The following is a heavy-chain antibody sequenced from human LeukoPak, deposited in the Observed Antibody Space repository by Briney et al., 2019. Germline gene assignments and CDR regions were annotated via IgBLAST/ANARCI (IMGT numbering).Heavy chain of an antibody. V-gene: IGHV3-30-3*01. D-gene: IGHD3-10*01. CDR2: ISYDLTDT. J-gene: IGHJ4*02. CDR1: GVTFSSFA. CDR3: ASNRATLVVSTAHFDY. Sequence: GGSLRLSCAASGVTFSSFAMHWVRHAPGKGLEWVAVISYDLTDTYYADSVKGRFTISRDTSKNTLYLPMNRLRAEDTAVYYCASNRATLVVSTAHFDYWGQGTLVTVSS.